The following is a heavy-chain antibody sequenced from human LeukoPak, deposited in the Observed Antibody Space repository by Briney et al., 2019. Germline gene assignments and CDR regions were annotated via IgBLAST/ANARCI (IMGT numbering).Heavy chain of an antibody. Sequence: SETLSLTCAVSGYSISSGYYWGWIRQPRGKALEWIGSIYHSGSTYYNPSLKSRVTISVDTSKNQFSLKLSSVTAADTAVYYCARQIHDYGDYFDYWGQGTLVTVSS. V-gene: IGHV4-38-2*01. CDR2: IYHSGST. CDR1: GYSISSGYY. CDR3: ARQIHDYGDYFDY. J-gene: IGHJ4*02. D-gene: IGHD4-17*01.